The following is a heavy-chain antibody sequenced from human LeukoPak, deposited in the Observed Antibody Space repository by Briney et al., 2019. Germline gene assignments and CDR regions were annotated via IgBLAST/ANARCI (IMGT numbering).Heavy chain of an antibody. CDR3: AKDPFSCRSSGCHGIDY. CDR1: RFTFSSYG. J-gene: IGHJ4*02. D-gene: IGHD6-19*01. CDR2: ISYDGSNT. V-gene: IGHV3-30*18. Sequence: GRSLRLSCAASRFTFSSYGMHWVRQAPGKGLEWVAVISYDGSNTYYADSVKGRFTISRDNSKNTLYLQMNSLRAEDTALYYCAKDPFSCRSSGCHGIDYWGQGTLVTVSS.